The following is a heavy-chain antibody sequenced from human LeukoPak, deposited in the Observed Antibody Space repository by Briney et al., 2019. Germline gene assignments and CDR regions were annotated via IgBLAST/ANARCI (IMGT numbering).Heavy chain of an antibody. D-gene: IGHD3-10*01. CDR3: AKDITSYGSGNWFDP. J-gene: IGHJ5*02. Sequence: PGGSLRLSCAASGFTFSSYSMNWVRQAPGKGLEWVSYISSSSSTIYYADSVKGRFTISRDNAKNSLYLQMNSLRAEDTALYYCAKDITSYGSGNWFDPWGQGTLVTVSS. CDR2: ISSSSSTI. CDR1: GFTFSSYS. V-gene: IGHV3-48*01.